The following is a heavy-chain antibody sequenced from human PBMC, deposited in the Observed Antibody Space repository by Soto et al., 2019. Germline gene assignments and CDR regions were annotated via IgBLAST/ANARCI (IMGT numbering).Heavy chain of an antibody. V-gene: IGHV3-30*03. CDR3: ASIDYYGSGSYSFVDWFDP. J-gene: IGHJ5*02. CDR1: GFTFSSYG. D-gene: IGHD3-10*01. CDR2: ISYDGSNK. Sequence: GGSLRLSCAASGFTFSSYGMHWVRQAPGKGLEWVAVISYDGSNKYYADSVKGRFTISRDNSKNTLYLQMNSLGAEDTAVYYCASIDYYGSGSYSFVDWFDPWGQGTLVTVSS.